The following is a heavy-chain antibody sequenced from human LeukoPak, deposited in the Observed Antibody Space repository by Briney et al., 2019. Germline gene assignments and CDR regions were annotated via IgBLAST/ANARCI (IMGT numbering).Heavy chain of an antibody. V-gene: IGHV3-30*18. D-gene: IGHD3-22*01. CDR2: ITYDGSNK. CDR1: GFTFSSNG. J-gene: IGHJ4*02. Sequence: PSGSLSLYCAASGFTFSSNGLHWVRQAQGRGLVWVAVITYDGSNKYYEDSVKGRLTISRDNSKNTLYLRMNSLSAEDTAVYYCAKDSSGPHAYWGQGTLVTVSS. CDR3: AKDSSGPHAY.